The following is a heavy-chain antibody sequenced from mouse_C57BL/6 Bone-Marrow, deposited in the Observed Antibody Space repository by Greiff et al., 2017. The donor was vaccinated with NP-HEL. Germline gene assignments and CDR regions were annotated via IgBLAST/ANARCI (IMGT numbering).Heavy chain of an antibody. CDR2: ISGGGGNT. J-gene: IGHJ3*01. V-gene: IGHV5-9*01. CDR1: GFTFSSYT. Sequence: LKESGGGLVKPGGSLKLSCAASGFTFSSYTMSWVRQTPEKRLEWVATISGGGGNTYYPDSVKGRFTISRDNAKNTLYLQMSSLRSEDTALYYCARDGSSYLAWFAYWGQGTLVTVSA. CDR3: ARDGSSYLAWFAY. D-gene: IGHD1-1*01.